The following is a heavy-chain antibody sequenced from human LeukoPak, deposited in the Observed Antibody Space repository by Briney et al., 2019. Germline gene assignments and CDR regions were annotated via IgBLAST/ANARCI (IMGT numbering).Heavy chain of an antibody. CDR1: GFTFSSYW. CDR3: QTEGGIRDDY. D-gene: IGHD2-21*01. Sequence: GGSLRPSCAASGFTFSSYWMTLVRQAPGKGLEWVANINEDGSEKHYVDSVKGRFTVSRDNAENSLYLQMNSLGAEDTAVYFFQTEGGIRDDYWGQGTLVTVSS. CDR2: INEDGSEK. V-gene: IGHV3-7*03. J-gene: IGHJ4*02.